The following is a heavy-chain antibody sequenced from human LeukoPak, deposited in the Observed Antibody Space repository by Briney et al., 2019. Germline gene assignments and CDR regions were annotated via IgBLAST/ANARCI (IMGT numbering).Heavy chain of an antibody. CDR2: MNPNSGNT. CDR1: GYTFTSYD. V-gene: IGHV1-8*03. CDR3: ARAPWALGYSYGSDY. D-gene: IGHD5-18*01. J-gene: IGHJ4*02. Sequence: ASVKVSCKASGYTFTSYDTNWVRQATGQGLEWMGWMNPNSGNTGYAQKFQGRVTITRNTSISTAYMELSSLRSEDTAVYYCARAPWALGYSYGSDYWGQGTLVTVSS.